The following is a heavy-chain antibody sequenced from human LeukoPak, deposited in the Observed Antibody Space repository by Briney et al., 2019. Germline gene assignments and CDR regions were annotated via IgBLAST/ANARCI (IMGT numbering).Heavy chain of an antibody. Sequence: GGSLRLSCAASGFTFSSYVMHWVRQAPGKGLEWVAIISYDGSNEYYADSVKGRFTISRDNSKNTLYLQMNSLRAEDTAVYYCARSSFNYYDSSGYYDAFDIWGQGTMVTVSS. CDR3: ARSSFNYYDSSGYYDAFDI. CDR2: ISYDGSNE. CDR1: GFTFSSYV. V-gene: IGHV3-30*04. D-gene: IGHD3-22*01. J-gene: IGHJ3*02.